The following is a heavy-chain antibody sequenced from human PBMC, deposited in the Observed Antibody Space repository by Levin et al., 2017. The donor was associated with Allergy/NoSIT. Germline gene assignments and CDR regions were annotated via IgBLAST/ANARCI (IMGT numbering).Heavy chain of an antibody. CDR1: GFTFSSYA. V-gene: IGHV3-30-3*01. CDR2: ISYDGSNK. Sequence: PGGSLRLSCAASGFTFSSYAMHWVRQAPGKGLEWVAVISYDGSNKYYADSVKGRFTISRDNSKNTLYLQMNSLRAEDTAVYYCAREQWPRSFDYWGQGTLVTVSS. D-gene: IGHD6-19*01. J-gene: IGHJ4*02. CDR3: AREQWPRSFDY.